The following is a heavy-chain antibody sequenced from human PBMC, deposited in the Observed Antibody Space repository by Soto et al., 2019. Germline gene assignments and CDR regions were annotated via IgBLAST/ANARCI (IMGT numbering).Heavy chain of an antibody. D-gene: IGHD3-9*01. CDR3: ARSEGGYFYGMDV. V-gene: IGHV1-69*06. Sequence: QVQLVQSGAEVKKPGSSVKVSCKASGGNFASYAIFWVRQAPGQGLEWMGGIIPIFGTATYAQKLQGRVTIKADKPTNTAYMEMNSLRFEDTAVYYCARSEGGYFYGMDVWGQGTKVTVSS. CDR2: IIPIFGTA. CDR1: GGNFASYA. J-gene: IGHJ6*02.